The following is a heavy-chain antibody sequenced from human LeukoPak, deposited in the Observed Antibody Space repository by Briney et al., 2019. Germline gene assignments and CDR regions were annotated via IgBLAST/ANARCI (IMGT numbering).Heavy chain of an antibody. CDR3: ARADRDGNKRFLD. CDR1: GFTFSSYS. CDR2: VSSSGTTT. J-gene: IGHJ4*02. D-gene: IGHD5-24*01. V-gene: IGHV3-48*02. Sequence: GGSLRLSCAASGFTFSSYSVIWARQAPGKGLEWVSYVSSSGTTTYYADSVKGRFTISRDDGKNLVSLQMNSLRDEDTAVYYCARADRDGNKRFLDWGQGTLVTVSS.